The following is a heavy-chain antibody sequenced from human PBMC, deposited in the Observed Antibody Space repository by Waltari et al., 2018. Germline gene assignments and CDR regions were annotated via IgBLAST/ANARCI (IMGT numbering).Heavy chain of an antibody. CDR1: GGTFSSYA. V-gene: IGHV1-24*01. CDR3: ATAHNRGWEIDH. Sequence: QVQLVQSGAEVKKPGSSVKVSCKASGGTFSSYAISWVRQAPGQGLEWMGGFDPEDGETIYAQKFKGRVTMTEDTSTDTAYMELSSLRSEDTAVYYCATAHNRGWEIDHWGQGTLVTVSS. CDR2: FDPEDGET. J-gene: IGHJ4*02. D-gene: IGHD1-26*01.